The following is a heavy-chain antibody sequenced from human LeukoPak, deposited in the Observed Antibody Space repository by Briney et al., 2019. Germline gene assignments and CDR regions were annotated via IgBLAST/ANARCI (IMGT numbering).Heavy chain of an antibody. D-gene: IGHD3-22*01. Sequence: GGSLRLSCAASGFTFSSYEMNWVRQAPGKGLEWVSYISSSGSTIYYADSVKGRFTISRDNAKNSLYLQMNSLRAADTAVYYCASGIPTYYYDSSGYYHDYWGQGTLVTVSS. J-gene: IGHJ4*02. CDR1: GFTFSSYE. CDR2: ISSSGSTI. CDR3: ASGIPTYYYDSSGYYHDY. V-gene: IGHV3-48*03.